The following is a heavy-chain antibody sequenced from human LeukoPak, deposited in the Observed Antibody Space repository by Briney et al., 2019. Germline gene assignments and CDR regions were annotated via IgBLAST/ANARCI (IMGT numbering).Heavy chain of an antibody. V-gene: IGHV3-21*01. CDR3: ARDEWGDAFDI. D-gene: IGHD1-26*01. J-gene: IGHJ3*02. CDR2: ISSSSSYI. Sequence: PGGSLRLSCAASGFTFSSYSMNWVRQAPGKGLEWVSSISSSSSYIHSADSVRGRFTISRDNAKNSLFLQMNSLRAEDTDVYYCARDEWGDAFDIWGQGTMVTVFS. CDR1: GFTFSSYS.